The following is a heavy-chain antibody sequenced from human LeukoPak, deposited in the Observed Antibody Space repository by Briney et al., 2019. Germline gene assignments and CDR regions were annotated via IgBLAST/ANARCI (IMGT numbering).Heavy chain of an antibody. V-gene: IGHV4-59*01. Sequence: SETLSLTCTVSGGSISTYSWTWIRQPPGKGLEWIGNIYYSGSTNYNPSLKSRVTISIDTSKNQFSLRVSSVTAADTAVYYCARAHSSGWPHMFDPWGQGTLVTVPS. D-gene: IGHD6-19*01. CDR2: IYYSGST. CDR3: ARAHSSGWPHMFDP. CDR1: GGSISTYS. J-gene: IGHJ5*02.